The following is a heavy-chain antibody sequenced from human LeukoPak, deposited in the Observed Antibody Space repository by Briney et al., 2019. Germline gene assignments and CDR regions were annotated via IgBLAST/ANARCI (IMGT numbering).Heavy chain of an antibody. CDR1: GFTFSSYA. CDR3: ARDDAFDI. CDR2: ISYDGSNK. Sequence: GGSLRLSCAASGFTFSSYAMHWVRQAPGKGLEWVAVISYDGSNKYYADSVKGRFTISRDNSKNTPYLQMNSLRAEDTAVYYCARDDAFDIWGQGTMVTVSS. V-gene: IGHV3-30-3*01. J-gene: IGHJ3*02.